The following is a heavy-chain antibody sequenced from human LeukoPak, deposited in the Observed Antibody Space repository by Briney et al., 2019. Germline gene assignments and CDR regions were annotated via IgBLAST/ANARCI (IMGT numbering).Heavy chain of an antibody. CDR3: ATGGGSSAFFDY. D-gene: IGHD6-6*01. CDR1: GYTLTELS. J-gene: IGHJ4*02. Sequence: ASVKVSCKVSGYTLTELSMHWVRQAPGKGLEWMGGFDPEDGETIYAQKFQGRVTMTEDTSTDTAYMELSSLRSEDTAVYYCATGGGSSAFFDYWGQGTLVTVSS. V-gene: IGHV1-24*01. CDR2: FDPEDGET.